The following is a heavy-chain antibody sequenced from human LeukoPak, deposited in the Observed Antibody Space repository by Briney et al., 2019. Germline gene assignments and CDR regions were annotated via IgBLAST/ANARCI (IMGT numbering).Heavy chain of an antibody. CDR1: GGSFSGYY. D-gene: IGHD3-10*01. J-gene: IGHJ4*02. Sequence: PSETLSLTCAVYGGSFSGYYWSWIRQPPGKGLEWIGEINHSGSTNYNPSPKSRVTISVDTSKNQFSLRLSSVTAADTAVYYCARVGRSDRNFDYWGQGTLVTVSS. CDR2: INHSGST. CDR3: ARVGRSDRNFDY. V-gene: IGHV4-34*01.